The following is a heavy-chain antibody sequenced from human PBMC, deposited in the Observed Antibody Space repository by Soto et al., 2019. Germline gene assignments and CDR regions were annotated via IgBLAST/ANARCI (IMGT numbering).Heavy chain of an antibody. Sequence: GASVKVSCKASGGTFSSYAISWVRQAPGQGLEWMGGIIPIFGTANYAQKFQGRVTITADESTSTAYMELSSLRSEDTAVYYCARGGYDMVWFDPWGQGTLVTVSS. CDR1: GGTFSSYA. CDR2: IIPIFGTA. D-gene: IGHD5-12*01. V-gene: IGHV1-69*13. CDR3: ARGGYDMVWFDP. J-gene: IGHJ5*02.